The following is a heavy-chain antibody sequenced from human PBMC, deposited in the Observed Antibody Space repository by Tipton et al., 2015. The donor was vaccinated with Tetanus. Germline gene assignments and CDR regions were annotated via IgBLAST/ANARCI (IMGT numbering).Heavy chain of an antibody. J-gene: IGHJ4*02. Sequence: TLSLTCAVYGGSFSSYYWSWIRQPPGKGLEWIGYIYYSGSTNFNPSLKSRVTISVDTSKNQFSLKLSSVTAADTAVYYCARDPSGGVRYFDYWGQGTLVTVSS. CDR3: ARDPSGGVRYFDY. CDR1: GGSFSSYY. D-gene: IGHD2-8*01. CDR2: IYYSGST. V-gene: IGHV4-59*01.